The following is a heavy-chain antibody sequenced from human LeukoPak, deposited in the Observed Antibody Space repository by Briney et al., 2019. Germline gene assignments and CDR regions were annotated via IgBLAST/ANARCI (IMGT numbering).Heavy chain of an antibody. Sequence: PGGSLRLSCAASGFTFSDNYMSWVRQAPGKGLVWVSRIKSDGSYTDYADSVKGRFTISRDNAKNTLYLQMNSLRAEDTAVYYCAASGRSYLDYWGQGTLVTVSS. J-gene: IGHJ4*02. D-gene: IGHD5-12*01. V-gene: IGHV3-74*01. CDR3: AASGRSYLDY. CDR1: GFTFSDNY. CDR2: IKSDGSYT.